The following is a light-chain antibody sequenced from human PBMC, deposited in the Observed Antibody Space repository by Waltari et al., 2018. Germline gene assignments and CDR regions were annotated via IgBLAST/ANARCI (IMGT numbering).Light chain of an antibody. Sequence: EIVMTQSPATLSVSPGERATLPCRASQSVSSNLAWYQQKPGQAPRLLIYGASTRATGSPARFSGSGSGTEFTLTISSLQSEDFAVYYCQQCNSWPPVTFGQGTKLEIK. CDR2: GAS. CDR3: QQCNSWPPVT. CDR1: QSVSSN. J-gene: IGKJ2*01. V-gene: IGKV3-15*01.